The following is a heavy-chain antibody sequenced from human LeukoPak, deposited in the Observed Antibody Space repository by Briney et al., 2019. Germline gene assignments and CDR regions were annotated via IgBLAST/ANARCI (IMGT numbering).Heavy chain of an antibody. V-gene: IGHV1-24*01. CDR1: GYTLTGLS. CDR2: FNPNSGET. J-gene: IGHJ6*03. Sequence: LWASVKVSCKASGYTLTGLSMHWVRQAPGKGLEWMGCFNPNSGETIYAQKLQGRVTMTRDTSKNTAYMELSSLRSEDTAVYYCATVKQDDFCRGYYTDYYYCCYMDVWGKGTTVTVSS. D-gene: IGHD3-3*01. CDR3: ATVKQDDFCRGYYTDYYYCCYMDV.